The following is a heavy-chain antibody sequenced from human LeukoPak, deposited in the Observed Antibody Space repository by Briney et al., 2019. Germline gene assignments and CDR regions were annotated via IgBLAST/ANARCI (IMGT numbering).Heavy chain of an antibody. CDR2: IIPILGIA. CDR3: ARAVSCRSGSCLIDY. Sequence: SVKVSCKAAGYTFTSYYMHWVRQAPGQGLEWMGRIIPILGIANYAQKFQGRVTITADKSTSTAYMELSSLRSEDTAVYYCARAVSCRSGSCLIDYWAREPWSPSPQ. J-gene: IGHJ4*02. CDR1: GYTFTSYY. V-gene: IGHV1-69*04. D-gene: IGHD2-15*01.